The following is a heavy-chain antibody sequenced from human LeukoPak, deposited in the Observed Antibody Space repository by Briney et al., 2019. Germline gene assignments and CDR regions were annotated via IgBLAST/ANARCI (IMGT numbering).Heavy chain of an antibody. J-gene: IGHJ4*02. Sequence: PGRSLRLSCTPSGFTFGDYAMTWVRQAPGKGLGWLGFIRGKAYGATTEYAASVKGRFTISRDDSKSIAYLQMNSLKTEDTAVYYCTRDRSPTRRDGYYWGQGTLVTISS. CDR2: IRGKAYGATT. CDR1: GFTFGDYA. CDR3: TRDRSPTRRDGYY. D-gene: IGHD5-24*01. V-gene: IGHV3-49*04.